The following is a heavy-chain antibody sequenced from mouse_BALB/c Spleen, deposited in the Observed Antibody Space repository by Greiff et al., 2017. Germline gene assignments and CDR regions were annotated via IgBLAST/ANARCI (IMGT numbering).Heavy chain of an antibody. CDR2: IFPGSGNT. J-gene: IGHJ4*01. CDR1: GYSFTSYY. CDR3: AINYYGSSHYAMDY. V-gene: IGHV1-66*01. D-gene: IGHD1-1*01. Sequence: QVQLKQSGPELVKPGASVKISCKASGYSFTSYYIHWVKQRPGQGLEWIGWIFPGSGNTKYNEKFKGKATLTADTSSSTAYMQLSSLTSEDSAVYFCAINYYGSSHYAMDYWGQGTSVTVSS.